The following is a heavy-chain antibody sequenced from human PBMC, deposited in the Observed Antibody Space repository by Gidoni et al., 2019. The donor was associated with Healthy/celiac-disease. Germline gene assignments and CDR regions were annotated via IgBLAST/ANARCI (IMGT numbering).Heavy chain of an antibody. V-gene: IGHV4-4*02. CDR1: GGPISSSNW. J-gene: IGHJ4*02. CDR2: IYHSGGT. D-gene: IGHD1-26*01. Sequence: QVQLQESGPGLVKPSGTLSITCAVSGGPISSSNWWSWVRQPPGKGLEWIGEIYHSGGTNYNPSLKRRVTISVDKSKNQFSLKLSSVTAADTAVYYCSSGMESGSYSQFDYWGQGTLVTVSS. CDR3: SSGMESGSYSQFDY.